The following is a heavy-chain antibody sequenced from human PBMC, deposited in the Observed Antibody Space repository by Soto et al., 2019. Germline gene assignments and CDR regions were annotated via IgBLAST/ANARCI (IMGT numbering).Heavy chain of an antibody. Sequence: QVQLVQSGAEVKKPGASVKVSCKASGYTFTSYYMHWVRQAPGQGLEWMGIINPSGGSTSYAQKFQGRVTMARDTSMSTVFLELCSLRSEDTAVYFCARDGGADCSGGSCYSGLRYCYYGMDVWGQGTTVTVSS. V-gene: IGHV1-46*01. D-gene: IGHD2-15*01. CDR2: INPSGGST. CDR1: GYTFTSYY. J-gene: IGHJ6*02. CDR3: ARDGGADCSGGSCYSGLRYCYYGMDV.